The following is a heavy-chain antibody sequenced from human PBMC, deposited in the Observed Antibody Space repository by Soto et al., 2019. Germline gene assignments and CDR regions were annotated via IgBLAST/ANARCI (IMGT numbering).Heavy chain of an antibody. Sequence: ASVKVSCKASGGTFSSYAISWVRQAPGQGLEWMGGIIPIFGTANYAQKFQGRVTITADESTSTAYMELSSLRSEDTAVYYCARRACSSTSCYLRWNDWFDPWGQGTLVTVSS. D-gene: IGHD2-2*01. CDR1: GGTFSSYA. V-gene: IGHV1-69*13. J-gene: IGHJ5*02. CDR2: IIPIFGTA. CDR3: ARRACSSTSCYLRWNDWFDP.